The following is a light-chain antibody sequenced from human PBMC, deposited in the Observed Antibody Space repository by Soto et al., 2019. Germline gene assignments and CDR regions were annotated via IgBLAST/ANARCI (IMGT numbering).Light chain of an antibody. CDR2: DAS. J-gene: IGKJ3*01. V-gene: IGKV3-20*01. Sequence: EIVLTQSPGTLSLSPGERATLSCRASQSIRWSLAWYQQRRGQAPRLVLTDASRKATGIPDRFSGSGFGTDFTLTISRLEPEDFAVYYCQQYGDLPFTFGPGTKVDIK. CDR3: QQYGDLPFT. CDR1: QSIRWS.